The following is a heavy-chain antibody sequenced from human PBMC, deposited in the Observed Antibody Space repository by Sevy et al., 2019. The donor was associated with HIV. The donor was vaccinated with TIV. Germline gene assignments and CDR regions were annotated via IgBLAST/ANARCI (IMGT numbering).Heavy chain of an antibody. CDR2: INNDGSGA. D-gene: IGHD2-2*01. CDR1: GFTFSSYW. V-gene: IGHV3-74*01. Sequence: GGSLRLSCATSGFTFSSYWMHWVRQVPGKGVVWVSRINNDGSGAYYADSVKGRFSISRDNAKNTLYLQMNSLRAEDTAVYYCARDTREGCSTTNCYSWFAPWGQGALVTVSS. J-gene: IGHJ5*02. CDR3: ARDTREGCSTTNCYSWFAP.